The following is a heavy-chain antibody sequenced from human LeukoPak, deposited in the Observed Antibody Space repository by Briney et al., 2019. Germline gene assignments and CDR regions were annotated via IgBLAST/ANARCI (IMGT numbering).Heavy chain of an antibody. CDR2: ISYDGSNK. J-gene: IGHJ4*02. Sequence: GGSLRLSCAASGFTFSSYGMHWVRQAPGKGLEWVAVISYDGSNKYYADSVKGRFTISRDNSKNTLYLQMNSLRAEDTAVYYCAKTSSSWSERGYFDYWGQGTLVTASS. CDR1: GFTFSSYG. CDR3: AKTSSSWSERGYFDY. V-gene: IGHV3-30*18. D-gene: IGHD6-13*01.